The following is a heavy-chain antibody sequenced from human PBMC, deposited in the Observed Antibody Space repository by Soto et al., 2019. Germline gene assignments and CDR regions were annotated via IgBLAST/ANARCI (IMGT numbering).Heavy chain of an antibody. J-gene: IGHJ4*02. CDR2: ISSNSDTI. V-gene: IGHV3-9*02. D-gene: IGHD4-17*01. Sequence: EVQLVESGGGLVQPGRSLRLSCVASGFTADDYAMHWVRQAPGKGLEWVSGISSNSDTIDYADSVKGRFTISRDNAKNSLFLQMNSLIPDDTALYYCAKDMKWGGMTTIHYFDSWGQGTLVTVSS. CDR1: GFTADDYA. CDR3: AKDMKWGGMTTIHYFDS.